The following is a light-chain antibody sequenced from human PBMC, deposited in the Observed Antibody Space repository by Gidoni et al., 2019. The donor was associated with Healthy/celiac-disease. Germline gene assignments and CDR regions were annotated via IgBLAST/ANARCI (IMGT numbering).Light chain of an antibody. CDR1: QSVSSY. Sequence: EIVLTQSPATLSLSPGERATLSCRASQSVSSYLAWYQQKPGQAPRLLIYDASNRATGIPARFSGSGSGTDFTLNISSLEPEDFAVYYCQRGFTFGPGTKVDIK. CDR3: QRGFT. J-gene: IGKJ3*01. CDR2: DAS. V-gene: IGKV3-11*01.